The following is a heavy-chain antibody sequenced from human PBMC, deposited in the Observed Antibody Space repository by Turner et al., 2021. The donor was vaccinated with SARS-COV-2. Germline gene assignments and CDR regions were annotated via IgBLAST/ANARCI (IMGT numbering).Heavy chain of an antibody. CDR1: EFIFSDFS. J-gene: IGHJ3*02. Sequence: QVELVDSGGGVVQPGRSLRLSCAASEFIFSDFSMHWVRQAPGKGLEWVSAISPAGKKAYYADSVNGRCTISRDNSKNTVYLQMNSLRAEDTAVYYCARRDDAFDIWGQGTMLTVSS. CDR3: ARRDDAFDI. V-gene: IGHV3-30*04. CDR2: ISPAGKKA.